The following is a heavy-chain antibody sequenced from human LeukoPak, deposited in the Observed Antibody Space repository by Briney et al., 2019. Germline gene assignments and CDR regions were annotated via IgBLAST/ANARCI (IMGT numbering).Heavy chain of an antibody. D-gene: IGHD4-17*01. CDR1: GGSINNYY. CDR2: IHYSGTT. Sequence: PSETLSLTCTVSGGSINNYYWSWIRQPPGKGLEWIGYIHYSGTTNYNPSLKSRVTISLDTSKNQFSLKLSSVTAADTAVYYRARALFYGDPAGDYWGQGTLVTVSS. J-gene: IGHJ4*02. V-gene: IGHV4-59*01. CDR3: ARALFYGDPAGDY.